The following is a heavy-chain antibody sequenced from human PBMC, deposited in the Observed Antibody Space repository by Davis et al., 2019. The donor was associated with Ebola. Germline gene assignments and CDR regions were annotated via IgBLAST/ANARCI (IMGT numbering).Heavy chain of an antibody. V-gene: IGHV3-30*02. CDR3: AKGSVTILGVAPDYYGMDV. CDR1: GFTFGTYG. J-gene: IGHJ6*04. D-gene: IGHD3-3*01. CDR2: IRSDGRNK. Sequence: PGGSLRLSCAASGFTFGTYGMHWVRQAPGKGLEWVAVIRSDGRNKYYADSVKGRFTISRDNSENTLYLQMNSLRAEDTAMYYCAKGSVTILGVAPDYYGMDVWGKGTTVTVSS.